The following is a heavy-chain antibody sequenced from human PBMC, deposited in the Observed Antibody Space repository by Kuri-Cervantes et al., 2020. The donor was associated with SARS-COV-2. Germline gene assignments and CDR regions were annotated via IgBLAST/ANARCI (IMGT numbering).Heavy chain of an antibody. CDR2: IYSCGST. CDR1: GFTVSSNY. CDR3: ARTNSYGRLGALGY. J-gene: IGHJ4*02. Sequence: GGSLRLSCAASGFTVSSNYMSWVRQAPGKGLEWVSVIYSCGSTYYADSVKGRFTISRDNAKNSLYLQMNSLRAEDTAVYYCARTNSYGRLGALGYWGQGTLVTVSS. V-gene: IGHV3-66*03. D-gene: IGHD5-18*01.